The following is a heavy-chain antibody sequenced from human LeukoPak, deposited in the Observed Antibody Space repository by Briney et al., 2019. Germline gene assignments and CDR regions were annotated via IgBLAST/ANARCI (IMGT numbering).Heavy chain of an antibody. D-gene: IGHD3-16*01. Sequence: ASVKVSCKASGYTFTSYYMHWVRQAPGQGLEWMGIINPSGGSTSYAQKFQGRVTMTRDMSTSTVYMELSSLRSEDTAVYYCARVGASGWYGHWGQGTLVTVSS. V-gene: IGHV1-46*01. CDR3: ARVGASGWYGH. CDR2: INPSGGST. CDR1: GYTFTSYY. J-gene: IGHJ5*02.